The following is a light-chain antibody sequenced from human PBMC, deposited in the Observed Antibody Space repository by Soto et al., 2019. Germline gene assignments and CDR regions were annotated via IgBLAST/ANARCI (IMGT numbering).Light chain of an antibody. V-gene: IGLV1-44*01. J-gene: IGLJ2*01. Sequence: HSVLTQPPSASGTPGQRVTISCSGSSSNIGSNNVNWYQQLPGTAPKLLIYSNNQRPSGVPDRFSGSKSGTSASLAISGLQSEDEADYYCAAWDDSRNGVVFGGGTKLTVL. CDR3: AAWDDSRNGVV. CDR1: SSNIGSNN. CDR2: SNN.